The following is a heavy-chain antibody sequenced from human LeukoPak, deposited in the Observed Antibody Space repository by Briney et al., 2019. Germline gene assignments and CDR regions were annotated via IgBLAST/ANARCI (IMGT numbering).Heavy chain of an antibody. CDR1: GFTFSNYW. J-gene: IGHJ5*01. D-gene: IGHD3-9*01. CDR2: IKGDGSHT. CDR3: VRDWDHFDFDS. Sequence: GGSLRLSCAASGFTFSNYWMHWVRQAPGKGLVWVSRIKGDGSHTIYADPVKGRFTISRDNAKNTLYLQMKSLRAEDTAVYYCVRDWDHFDFDSWGLGTLVTVSS. V-gene: IGHV3-74*01.